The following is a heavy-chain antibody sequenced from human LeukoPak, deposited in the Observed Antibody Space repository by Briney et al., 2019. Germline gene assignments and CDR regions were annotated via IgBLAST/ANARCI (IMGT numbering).Heavy chain of an antibody. Sequence: SETLSLTCTVSGGSISSYYWSWIRQPPGKGLEWIGYIYYSGSTNYNPSLKSRVTISVDTSKNQFSLKLSSVTAADTAVYYCARGIQLWQDYWGQGTLVTVSS. D-gene: IGHD5-18*01. CDR1: GGSISSYY. CDR2: IYYSGST. V-gene: IGHV4-59*01. CDR3: ARGIQLWQDY. J-gene: IGHJ4*02.